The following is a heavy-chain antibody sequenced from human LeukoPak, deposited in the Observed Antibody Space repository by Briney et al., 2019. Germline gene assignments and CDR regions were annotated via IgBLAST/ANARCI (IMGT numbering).Heavy chain of an antibody. CDR3: AREGVEDRYNWPQPFDY. CDR1: GGTFSSYA. D-gene: IGHD5-24*01. Sequence: GASVKVSCKASGGTFSSYAIRWVRQAPGQGLEWMGGIIPIFGTANYAQKFQGRVTITTDESTSTAYMELSSLRSEDTAVYYCAREGVEDRYNWPQPFDYWGQGTLVTVSS. J-gene: IGHJ4*02. CDR2: IIPIFGTA. V-gene: IGHV1-69*05.